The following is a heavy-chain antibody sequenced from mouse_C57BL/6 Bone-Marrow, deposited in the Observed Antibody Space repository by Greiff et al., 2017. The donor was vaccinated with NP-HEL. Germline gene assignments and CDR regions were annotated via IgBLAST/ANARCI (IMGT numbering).Heavy chain of an antibody. Sequence: VKLQQPGAELVKPGASVKLSCKASGYTFTSYWMQWVKQRPGQGLEWIGEIDPSDSYTNYNQKFKGKATLTVDTSSSTAYMQLSSLTSEDSAVYYCARCKTTVVGGNWYFDVWGTGTTVTVSS. CDR1: GYTFTSYW. D-gene: IGHD1-1*01. CDR2: IDPSDSYT. CDR3: ARCKTTVVGGNWYFDV. V-gene: IGHV1-50*01. J-gene: IGHJ1*03.